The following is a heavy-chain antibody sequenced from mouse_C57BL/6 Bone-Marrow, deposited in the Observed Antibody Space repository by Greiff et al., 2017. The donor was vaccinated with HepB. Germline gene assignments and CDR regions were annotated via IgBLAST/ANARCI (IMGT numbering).Heavy chain of an antibody. Sequence: EVKLQESGAELVRPGASVKLSCTASGFNIKDDYMHWVKQRPEQGLEWIGWIDPENGDTEYASKFQGKATITADTSSNTAYLQLSSLTSEDTAVYYCAYGNYNGFAYWGQGTLVTVSA. J-gene: IGHJ3*01. D-gene: IGHD2-1*01. CDR3: AYGNYNGFAY. CDR1: GFNIKDDY. V-gene: IGHV14-4*01. CDR2: IDPENGDT.